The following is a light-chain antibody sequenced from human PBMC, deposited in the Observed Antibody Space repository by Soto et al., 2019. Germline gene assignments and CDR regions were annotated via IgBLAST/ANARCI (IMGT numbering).Light chain of an antibody. CDR2: DDT. CDR1: QSVTNW. J-gene: IGKJ2*03. CDR3: QEYTPCPYC. Sequence: DIQMTQSPSTLSASVGDRVTITCRASQSVTNWLAWYQQKPGKAPNLLIYDDTRLQSGIPSRFSGSESGTECTLTISSPPSNAFTTYYCQEYTPCPYCFGKWTKLEIK. V-gene: IGKV1-5*01.